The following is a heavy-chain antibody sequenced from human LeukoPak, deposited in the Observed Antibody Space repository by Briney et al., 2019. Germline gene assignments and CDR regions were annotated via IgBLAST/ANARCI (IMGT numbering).Heavy chain of an antibody. Sequence: SVTLSCKASGGTFSSYAISWVRQAPGQGLEWMGGIIHMLGTTNYAQKFQGRVTITADESTSTAYMELSSLRSEDTAVYYCARDQHYGSGYYFDYWGQGTLDSVSS. CDR2: IIHMLGTT. CDR1: GGTFSSYA. CDR3: ARDQHYGSGYYFDY. J-gene: IGHJ4*02. D-gene: IGHD3-10*01. V-gene: IGHV1-69*13.